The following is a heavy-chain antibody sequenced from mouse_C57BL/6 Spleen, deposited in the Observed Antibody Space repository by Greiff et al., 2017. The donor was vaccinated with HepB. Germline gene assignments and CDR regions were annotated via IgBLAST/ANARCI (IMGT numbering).Heavy chain of an antibody. CDR3: APFGGFAY. J-gene: IGHJ3*01. CDR2: ISYDGSN. V-gene: IGHV3-6*01. CDR1: GYSITSGYY. Sequence: EVKLQESGPGLVKPSQSLSLTCSVTGYSITSGYYWNWIRQFPGNKLEWMGYISYDGSNNYNPSLKNRISITRDTSKNQFFLKLNSVTTEDTATYYCAPFGGFAYWGQGTLVTVSA.